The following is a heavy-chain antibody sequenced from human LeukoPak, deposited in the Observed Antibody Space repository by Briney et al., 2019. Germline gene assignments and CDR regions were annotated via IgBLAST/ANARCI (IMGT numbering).Heavy chain of an antibody. V-gene: IGHV4-39*07. CDR2: INHSGST. D-gene: IGHD3-10*01. Sequence: SETLSLTCTVSGGSISSSSYYWGWIRQPPGKGLGWIGEINHSGSTNYNPSLKSRVTISVDTSKNQFSLKLSSVTAADTAVYYCAKDRHYYYGSGSYYGYFGYWGQGTLVTVSS. CDR1: GGSISSSSYY. J-gene: IGHJ4*02. CDR3: AKDRHYYYGSGSYYGYFGY.